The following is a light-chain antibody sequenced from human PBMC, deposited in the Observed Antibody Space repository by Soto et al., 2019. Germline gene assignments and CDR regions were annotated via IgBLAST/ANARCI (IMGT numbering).Light chain of an antibody. J-gene: IGLJ2*01. CDR3: AAWDDSLNGYVV. V-gene: IGLV1-44*01. Sequence: QSVLTQPPSASGTPGHRVTISCSGSSSNIGSKTVNWYQQLPGTAPKLLIYSNNQRPSGIPDRFSGSKSGTSASLAISGLQAEDEADYYCAAWDDSLNGYVVFGGGTKLTLL. CDR1: SSNIGSKT. CDR2: SNN.